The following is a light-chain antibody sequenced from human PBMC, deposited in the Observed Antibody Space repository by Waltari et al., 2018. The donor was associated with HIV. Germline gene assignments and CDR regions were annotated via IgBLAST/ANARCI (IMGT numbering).Light chain of an antibody. CDR2: FNSDGSY. V-gene: IGLV4-69*01. CDR1: SGHSSYA. CDR3: QTWGTDIVI. J-gene: IGLJ2*01. Sequence: QLVLTQSPSASASLGASVKLTCPLRSGHSSYAIAWHQQQLEKGPRYLMKFNSDGSYSKGDGIPDRFSGSSSGAERYLAISSLQSEDEADYYCQTWGTDIVIFGGGTKLTVL.